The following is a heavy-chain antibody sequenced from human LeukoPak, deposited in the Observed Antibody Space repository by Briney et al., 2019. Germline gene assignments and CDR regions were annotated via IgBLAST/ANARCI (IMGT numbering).Heavy chain of an antibody. CDR2: INHSGST. CDR1: GGPFSGYY. Sequence: SETLSLTCAVYGGPFSGYYWSWIRQPPGKGLEWIGEINHSGSTNYNPSLKSRVTISVDTSKNQFSLKLSSVTAADTAVYYCARRRIFGVVIFGGQGTLVTVSS. J-gene: IGHJ4*02. CDR3: ARRRIFGVVIF. D-gene: IGHD3-3*01. V-gene: IGHV4-34*01.